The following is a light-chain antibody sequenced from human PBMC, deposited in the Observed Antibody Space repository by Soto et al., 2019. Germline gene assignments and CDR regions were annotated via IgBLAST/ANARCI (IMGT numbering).Light chain of an antibody. Sequence: DIVWTQAPGTLSLSPGERAILSCRASQTVNNNYLDWCQQKTGQAHRLLIYGASRRATGIKDRFSGSASGTDFTLKISRLETEEFAVYFCKQYSDLPMTFGQGTRLEIK. V-gene: IGKV3-20*01. CDR2: GAS. J-gene: IGKJ5*01. CDR3: KQYSDLPMT. CDR1: QTVNNNY.